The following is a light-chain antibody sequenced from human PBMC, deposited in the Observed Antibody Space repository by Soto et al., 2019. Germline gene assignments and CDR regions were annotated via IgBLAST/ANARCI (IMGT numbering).Light chain of an antibody. CDR2: WAS. CDR1: QSVLYSSNNENS. CDR3: QQYYSVPPT. J-gene: IGKJ1*01. V-gene: IGKV4-1*01. Sequence: DIVMTQSPDSLAVSLGERATINCKSSQSVLYSSNNENSLAWYQQKPGQPPKLLIYWASTRESGVPDRFSGGGSGTDFTLTISSLQAEDVAVYYCQQYYSVPPTFGQGTKVKI.